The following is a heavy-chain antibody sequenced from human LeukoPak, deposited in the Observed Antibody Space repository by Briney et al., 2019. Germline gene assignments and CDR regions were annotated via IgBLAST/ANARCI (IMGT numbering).Heavy chain of an antibody. CDR1: GFTFSSYA. Sequence: PGGSLRLSCAASGFTFSSYAMSWVRQAPGKGLEWVSAISGSGGSTYYADSVKGRFTISRDNSKNTLYLQMNSLRAEDTAVYYCAEAFPRYFDWLSYYFDYWGQGTLVTVSS. V-gene: IGHV3-23*01. D-gene: IGHD3-9*01. CDR2: ISGSGGST. J-gene: IGHJ4*02. CDR3: AEAFPRYFDWLSYYFDY.